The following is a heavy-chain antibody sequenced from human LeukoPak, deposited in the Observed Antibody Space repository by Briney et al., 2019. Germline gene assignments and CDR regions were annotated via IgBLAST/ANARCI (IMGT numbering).Heavy chain of an antibody. D-gene: IGHD6-25*01. Sequence: GGTLRLSCAASGFTFSSYAMSWVRQAPGKGLEWVSAISGSGGSTYYADSVKGRFTISRDNSKNTLYLQMNSLRAEDTAVYYCAKTGGYEYYFDYWGQGTLVTVSS. CDR3: AKTGGYEYYFDY. CDR1: GFTFSSYA. CDR2: ISGSGGST. V-gene: IGHV3-23*01. J-gene: IGHJ4*02.